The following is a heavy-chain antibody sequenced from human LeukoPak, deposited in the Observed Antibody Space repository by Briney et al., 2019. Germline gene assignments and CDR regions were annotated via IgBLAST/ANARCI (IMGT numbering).Heavy chain of an antibody. CDR3: ARGYSNRLLAGSYYYYGLDV. CDR1: GGSFSGYY. J-gene: IGHJ6*02. V-gene: IGHV4-34*01. D-gene: IGHD1-14*01. Sequence: SETLSLTCAVYGGSFSGYYWSWIRQPPGKGLEGIGESNHSGSTNYNPSLKSRVTISVDTSKNQFSLKLSSVTAAATAVYHCARGYSNRLLAGSYYYYGLDVCGQGTTVTVSS. CDR2: SNHSGST.